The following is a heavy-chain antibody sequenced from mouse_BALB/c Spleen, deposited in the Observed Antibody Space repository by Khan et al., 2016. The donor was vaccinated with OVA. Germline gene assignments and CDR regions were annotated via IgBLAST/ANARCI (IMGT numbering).Heavy chain of an antibody. CDR1: GFTFSSYS. CDR3: ASHLTGSFAY. CDR2: ISSGGDYT. V-gene: IGHV5-6*01. D-gene: IGHD4-1*01. J-gene: IGHJ3*01. Sequence: EVELVESGGDLVKPGGSLKLSCAASGFTFSSYSMSWVRQTPDKRLEWVASISSGGDYTYYPDIVTGRFTIFRDNAKNTLYLEMSSLKSEDTAMYYCASHLTGSFAYWGQGTLVTVSA.